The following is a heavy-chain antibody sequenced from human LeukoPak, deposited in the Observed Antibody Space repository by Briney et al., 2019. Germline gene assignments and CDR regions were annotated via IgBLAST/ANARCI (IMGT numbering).Heavy chain of an antibody. CDR3: AKDSMPRIVGATA. D-gene: IGHD1-26*01. V-gene: IGHV3-30*02. CDR1: GFTFSSYG. CDR2: IRYDGSNK. Sequence: PGGSLRLSCAASGFTFSSYGMHWVRQAPGKGLEWVAFIRYDGSNKYYADSVKGRLTISRDNSKNTLYLQMNSLRAEDTAVYYCAKDSMPRIVGATAWGQGTLVTVSS. J-gene: IGHJ4*02.